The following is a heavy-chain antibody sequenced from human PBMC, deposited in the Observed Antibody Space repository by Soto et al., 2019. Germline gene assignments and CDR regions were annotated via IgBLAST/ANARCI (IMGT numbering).Heavy chain of an antibody. D-gene: IGHD3-10*01. V-gene: IGHV1-69*01. CDR1: GATFSSYA. CDR3: ARGDTMVRGVMGQMFDY. Sequence: QVQLVQSGAEVKKPGSSVKVSCKASGATFSSYAISWVRQAPGQGLEWMGGIIPIFGTANYAQKFQGRVTITADESTSTAYMELSSLRSEDTAVYYCARGDTMVRGVMGQMFDYWGQGTLVTVSS. J-gene: IGHJ4*02. CDR2: IIPIFGTA.